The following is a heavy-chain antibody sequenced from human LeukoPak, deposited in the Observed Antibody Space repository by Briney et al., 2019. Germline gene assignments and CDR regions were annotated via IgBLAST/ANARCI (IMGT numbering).Heavy chain of an antibody. CDR2: IIPIFGTA. V-gene: IGHV1-69*05. CDR1: GGTFSSCA. J-gene: IGHJ6*03. CDR3: ASASPRYREIWFGESPPNYYYYMDV. Sequence: GASVKVSCKASGGTFSSCAISWVRQAPGQGLEWMGGIIPIFGTANYAQKFQGRVTITTDESTSTAYMELSSLRSEDTAVYYCASASPRYREIWFGESPPNYYYYMDVWGKGTTVTVSS. D-gene: IGHD3-10*01.